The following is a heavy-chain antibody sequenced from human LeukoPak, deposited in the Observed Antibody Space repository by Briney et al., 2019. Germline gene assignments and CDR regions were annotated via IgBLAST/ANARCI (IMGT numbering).Heavy chain of an antibody. D-gene: IGHD6-19*01. CDR1: GWSFSGYY. Sequence: KPSGTLSLTCAAYGWSFSGYYWSWIRQPPGKGLEWVGEISHGGSTNYNPALKRLATISVDTTKNQFSLMLSSVAAADTAVYYCAVAGRGVGFDPWGQGTLVTVSS. J-gene: IGHJ5*02. CDR3: AVAGRGVGFDP. V-gene: IGHV4-34*01. CDR2: ISHGGST.